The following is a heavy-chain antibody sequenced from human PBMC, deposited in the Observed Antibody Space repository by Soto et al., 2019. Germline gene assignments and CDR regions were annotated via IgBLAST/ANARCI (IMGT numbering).Heavy chain of an antibody. J-gene: IGHJ3*02. D-gene: IGHD3-9*01. Sequence: PGESLKISCKGSGYSLTSYWIGWVRQMPGKGLEWMGIIYPGDSDTRYSPSFQGQVTISADKSISTAYLQWSSLKASDTAMYYCARQRHDILTGYSPDAFDICGQGTMVIVPS. CDR1: GYSLTSYW. CDR3: ARQRHDILTGYSPDAFDI. V-gene: IGHV5-51*01. CDR2: IYPGDSDT.